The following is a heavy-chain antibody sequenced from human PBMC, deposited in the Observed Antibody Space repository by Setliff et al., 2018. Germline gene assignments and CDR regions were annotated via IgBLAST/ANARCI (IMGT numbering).Heavy chain of an antibody. J-gene: IGHJ4*02. CDR3: ARGAIADSSGYSVGYFDC. CDR1: GFTLSSYW. CDR2: INSDGSST. D-gene: IGHD3-22*01. Sequence: GGSLRLSCAASGFTLSSYWMHWVRQVPGKGLVWVSRINSDGSSTGYADSVKGRFTISRDNAKNTLFLQMNSLRAEDTAVYYCARGAIADSSGYSVGYFDCWGLGTPVTVSS. V-gene: IGHV3-74*01.